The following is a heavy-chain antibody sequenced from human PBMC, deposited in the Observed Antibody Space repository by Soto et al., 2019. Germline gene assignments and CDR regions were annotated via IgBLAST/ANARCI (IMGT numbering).Heavy chain of an antibody. CDR1: GGSISSSSYY. D-gene: IGHD6-19*01. Sequence: KPSETLSLTXTVSGGSISSSSYYWGWIRQPPGKGLEWIGSIYYSGSTYYNPSLKSRVTISVDTSKNQFSLKLSSVTAADTAVYYCARRALGSSGWSNYFDYWGQGTLVTVSS. J-gene: IGHJ4*02. CDR2: IYYSGST. V-gene: IGHV4-39*01. CDR3: ARRALGSSGWSNYFDY.